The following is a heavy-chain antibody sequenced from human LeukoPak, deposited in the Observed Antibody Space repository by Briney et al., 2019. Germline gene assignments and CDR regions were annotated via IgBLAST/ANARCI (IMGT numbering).Heavy chain of an antibody. V-gene: IGHV3-30*18. J-gene: IGHJ4*02. CDR3: AKDGRVYYDILTGADYFDY. CDR2: ISYDGSNK. CDR1: GFIFNDYA. Sequence: TGTSLRLSCKASGFIFNDYAMHWVRQAPGKGLEWVAVISYDGSNKYYADSVKGRFTISRDNSKNTLYLQMNSLRAEDTAVYYCAKDGRVYYDILTGADYFDYWGQGTLVTVSS. D-gene: IGHD3-9*01.